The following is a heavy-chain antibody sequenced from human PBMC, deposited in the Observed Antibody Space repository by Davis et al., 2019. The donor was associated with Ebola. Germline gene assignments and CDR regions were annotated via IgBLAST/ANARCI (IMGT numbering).Heavy chain of an antibody. V-gene: IGHV1-18*04. CDR1: GYTFTSYY. CDR2: ISAYNGNT. CDR3: ARGGLTMVRGVMDYYYYYGMDV. J-gene: IGHJ6*02. D-gene: IGHD3-10*01. Sequence: ASVKVSCKASGYTFTSYYMHWVRQAPGQGLEWMGWISAYNGNTNYAQKLQGRVTMTTDTSTSTAYMELSSLRSEDTAVYYCARGGLTMVRGVMDYYYYYGMDVWGQGTTVTVSS.